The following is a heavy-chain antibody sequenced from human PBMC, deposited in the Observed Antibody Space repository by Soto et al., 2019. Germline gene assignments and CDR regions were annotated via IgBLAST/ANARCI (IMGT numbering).Heavy chain of an antibody. Sequence: GGSLRLSCAASGFTFSSYSMSWVRQAPGKGLEWVSAISGSGGSTYYADSVKGRFTISGDNSKNTLYLQMNSLRAEDTAVYYCAKEVLPHGSGSSLDYWGQGTLVTVSS. CDR1: GFTFSSYS. J-gene: IGHJ4*02. D-gene: IGHD3-10*01. CDR3: AKEVLPHGSGSSLDY. CDR2: ISGSGGST. V-gene: IGHV3-23*01.